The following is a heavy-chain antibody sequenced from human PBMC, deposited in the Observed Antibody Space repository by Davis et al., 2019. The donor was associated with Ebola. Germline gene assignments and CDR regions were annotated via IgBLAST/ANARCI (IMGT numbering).Heavy chain of an antibody. J-gene: IGHJ6*02. CDR3: ARELRLYYGSGSRKGGYYYYGMDV. V-gene: IGHV1-3*01. Sequence: AASVKVSCKASGYTFTSYAMHWVRQAPGQRLEGMGWINAGNGNTKYSQKFQGRVTITRDTSASTAYMELSSLRSEDTAVYYCARELRLYYGSGSRKGGYYYYGMDVWGQGTTVTVSS. CDR2: INAGNGNT. CDR1: GYTFTSYA. D-gene: IGHD3-10*01.